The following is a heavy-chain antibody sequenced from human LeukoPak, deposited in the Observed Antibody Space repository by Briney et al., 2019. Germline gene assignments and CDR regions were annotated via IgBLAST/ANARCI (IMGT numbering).Heavy chain of an antibody. V-gene: IGHV3-30*18. J-gene: IGHJ4*02. CDR3: AKVKLLWFGELSYFDY. Sequence: GGSLRLSCAASGFTFSNYGMHWVRQAPGKGLEWVAAISYDGSNKYYADSVKGRFTISRDNSKNTLYLQINSLRAEDTAVYYCAKVKLLWFGELSYFDYWGQGTLVTVSS. CDR1: GFTFSNYG. D-gene: IGHD3-10*01. CDR2: ISYDGSNK.